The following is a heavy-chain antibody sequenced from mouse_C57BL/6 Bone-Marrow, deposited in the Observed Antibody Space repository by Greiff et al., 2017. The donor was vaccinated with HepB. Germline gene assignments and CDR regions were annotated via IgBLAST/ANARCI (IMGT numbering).Heavy chain of an antibody. CDR3: ARRDYGYDVDYAMDY. CDR2: IHPNSGST. Sequence: VKLQQPGAELVKPGASVKLSCKASGYTFTSYWMHWVKQRPGQGLEWIGMIHPNSGSTNYNEKFKSKATLTVDKSSSTAYMQLSSLTSEDSAVYYCARRDYGYDVDYAMDYWGQGTSVTVSS. D-gene: IGHD2-2*01. CDR1: GYTFTSYW. J-gene: IGHJ4*01. V-gene: IGHV1-64*01.